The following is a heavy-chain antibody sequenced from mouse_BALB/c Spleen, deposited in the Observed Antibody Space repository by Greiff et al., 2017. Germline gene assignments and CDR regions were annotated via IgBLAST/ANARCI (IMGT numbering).Heavy chain of an antibody. J-gene: IGHJ3*01. V-gene: IGHV5-12-2*01. Sequence: EVKLMESGGGLVQPGGSLKLSCAASGFTFSSYTMSWVRQTPEKRLEWVAYISNGGGSTYYPDTVKGRFTISRDNAKNTLYLQMSSLKSEDTAMYYCARGVREFAYWGQGTLVTVSA. CDR3: ARGVREFAY. CDR2: ISNGGGST. D-gene: IGHD5-1*01. CDR1: GFTFSSYT.